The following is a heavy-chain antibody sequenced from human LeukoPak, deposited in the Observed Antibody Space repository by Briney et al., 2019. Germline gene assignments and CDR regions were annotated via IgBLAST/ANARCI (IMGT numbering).Heavy chain of an antibody. V-gene: IGHV3-74*01. J-gene: IGHJ4*02. CDR1: GFTFSSYW. CDR2: INSDGSST. CDR3: ARDYGGSYYFDY. Sequence: GGSLRLSCAASGFTFSSYWMHWVRQAPGKGLVWVSRINSDGSSTSYADSVKGRFTISRDNAKNSLYLQMNSLRAEDTAVYYCARDYGGSYYFDYWGQGTLVTVSS. D-gene: IGHD5-12*01.